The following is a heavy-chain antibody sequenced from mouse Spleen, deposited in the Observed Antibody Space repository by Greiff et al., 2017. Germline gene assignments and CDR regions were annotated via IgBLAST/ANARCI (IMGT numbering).Heavy chain of an antibody. CDR1: GYSFTSYW. D-gene: IGHD4-1*01. CDR2: IYPGNSDT. V-gene: IGHV1-5*01. CDR3: TRLWDYFDY. J-gene: IGHJ2*01. Sequence: VQIKQPGAELVKPGASVKLSCKASGYSFTSYWMHWVKQRPGQGLEWIGAIYPGNSDTSYNQKFKGKAKLTAVTSASTAYMELSSLTNEDSAVYYCTRLWDYFDYWGQGTTLTVSS.